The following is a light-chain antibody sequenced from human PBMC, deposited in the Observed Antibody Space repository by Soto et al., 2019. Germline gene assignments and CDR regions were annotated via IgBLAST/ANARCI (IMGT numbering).Light chain of an antibody. CDR3: SSYAGGNNWV. CDR1: SSDVGAHNY. CDR2: DVN. V-gene: IGLV2-8*01. Sequence: QSVLTQPPSASGSPGQSLTISCTGTSSDVGAHNYVSWYQQNPGKAPKLMLYDVNKRPSGVPDRSSGSKSGNTASLTVSGLQAEDEADYYCSSYAGGNNWVFGGGTEVTVL. J-gene: IGLJ3*02.